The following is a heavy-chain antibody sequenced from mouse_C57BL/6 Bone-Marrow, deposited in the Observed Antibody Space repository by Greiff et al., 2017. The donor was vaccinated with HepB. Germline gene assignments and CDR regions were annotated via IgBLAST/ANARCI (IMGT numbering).Heavy chain of an antibody. CDR2: IYPRSGNT. CDR1: GYTFTSYG. D-gene: IGHD1-1*01. V-gene: IGHV1-81*01. Sequence: VQLQQSGAELARPGASVKLSCKASGYTFTSYGISWVKQRTGQGLEWIGEIYPRSGNTYYNEKFKGKATLTADKSSSTAYMELRSLTSEDSAVYFCAGLITTVVAAYYFDYGGQGTTLTVSS. J-gene: IGHJ2*01. CDR3: AGLITTVVAAYYFDY.